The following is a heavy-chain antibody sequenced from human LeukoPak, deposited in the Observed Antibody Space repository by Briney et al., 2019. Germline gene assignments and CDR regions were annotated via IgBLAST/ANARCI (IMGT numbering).Heavy chain of an antibody. Sequence: EGSLRLSCAASGFTFSSYGMHWVRQAPGKGLEWVAVIWYDGSNKYYADSVKGRFTISRDNSKNTLYLQMNSLRAEDTAVYYCARGYGSGSYPDYWGQGTLVTVSS. CDR3: ARGYGSGSYPDY. CDR1: GFTFSSYG. V-gene: IGHV3-33*01. CDR2: IWYDGSNK. J-gene: IGHJ4*02. D-gene: IGHD3-10*01.